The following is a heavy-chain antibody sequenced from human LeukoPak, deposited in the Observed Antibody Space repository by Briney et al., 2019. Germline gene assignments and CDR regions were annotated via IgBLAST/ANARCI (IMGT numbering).Heavy chain of an antibody. CDR1: GGSISSYY. J-gene: IGHJ4*02. CDR2: IYYSGST. CDR3: AKYIRDSGTYNFDY. D-gene: IGHD1-1*01. Sequence: SETLSLTCTVSGGSISSYYWNWIRQPPGKGLEWIGNIYYSGSTNYNPSLKSRVTMSVDTSKNQSSLKLTSVTAADTALYYCAKYIRDSGTYNFDYWGQGTLVTVSS. V-gene: IGHV4-59*01.